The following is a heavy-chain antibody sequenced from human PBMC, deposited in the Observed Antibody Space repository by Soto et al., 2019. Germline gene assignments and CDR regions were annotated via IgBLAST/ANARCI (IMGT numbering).Heavy chain of an antibody. CDR3: ARTLVPAAPYYYYYGMDV. CDR2: IIPIFGTA. D-gene: IGHD2-2*01. J-gene: IGHJ6*02. Sequence: SVKVCCKASGVTFSSYAISWVRQAPGQGLEWMGGIIPIFGTANYAQKFQGRVTITADESTSTAYMELSSLRSEDTAVYYCARTLVPAAPYYYYYGMDVWGQGTTVTVSS. CDR1: GVTFSSYA. V-gene: IGHV1-69*13.